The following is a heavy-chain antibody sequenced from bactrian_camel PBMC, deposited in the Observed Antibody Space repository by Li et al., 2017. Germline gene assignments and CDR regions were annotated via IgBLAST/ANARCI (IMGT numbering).Heavy chain of an antibody. V-gene: IGHV3-1*01. CDR2: INYAGDSK. D-gene: IGHD5*01. CDR1: GFTFDDYV. Sequence: VQLVESGGDSVEAGGSLRLSCVASGFTFDDYVMDWIRQAPGKGLEWVATINYAGDSKYYADSVKGRFIISRDDATNTLILQLDSLKTEDTARYYCTPGVYWGQGTQVTVS. CDR3: TPGVY. J-gene: IGHJ4*01.